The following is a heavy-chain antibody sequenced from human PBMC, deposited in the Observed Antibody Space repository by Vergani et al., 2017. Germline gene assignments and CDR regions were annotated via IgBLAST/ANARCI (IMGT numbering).Heavy chain of an antibody. D-gene: IGHD3-22*01. CDR1: GGTFSSYA. CDR2: IIPSLGIA. CDR3: ARAPHYYDSSGKKYYFDY. J-gene: IGHJ4*02. V-gene: IGHV1-69*04. Sequence: QVQLVQSGAEVKKPGSSVNVSCKASGGTFSSYAISWVRQAPGQGLEWMGRIIPSLGIANYAQKFQGRVTITADKSRRTAYMELSSLRSEDTAVYYCARAPHYYDSSGKKYYFDYWGQGTLVTVSS.